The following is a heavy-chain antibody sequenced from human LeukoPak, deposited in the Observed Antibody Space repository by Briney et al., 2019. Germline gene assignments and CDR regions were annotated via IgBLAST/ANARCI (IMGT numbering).Heavy chain of an antibody. CDR1: GFTFSSYG. V-gene: IGHV3-30*02. Sequence: TGGSLRLSCAPSGFTFSSYGMHWARQAPGKGREWVAFIRYDGSNKYYADSVKGRFTISRDNAKNSLYLQMNSLRAEDTAVYYCARDEWLVRDFDYWGQGTLVTVSS. CDR3: ARDEWLVRDFDY. J-gene: IGHJ4*02. D-gene: IGHD6-19*01. CDR2: IRYDGSNK.